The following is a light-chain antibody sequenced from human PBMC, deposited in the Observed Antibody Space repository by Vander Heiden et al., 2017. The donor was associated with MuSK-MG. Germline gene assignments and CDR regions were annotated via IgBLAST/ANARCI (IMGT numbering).Light chain of an antibody. J-gene: IGKJ1*01. Sequence: MQTTQFPSSLSASVGDRVTITCRASQSISSYLNWYQQKPGKAPKLLIYAASSLQSGVPSRFSGSGSGTDITLTISSLQPENFATYYSQQSDSTPGTFGQGTKVEIK. CDR2: AAS. CDR1: QSISSY. V-gene: IGKV1-39*01. CDR3: QQSDSTPGT.